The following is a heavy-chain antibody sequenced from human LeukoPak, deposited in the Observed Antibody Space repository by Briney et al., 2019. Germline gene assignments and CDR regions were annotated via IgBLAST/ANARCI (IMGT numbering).Heavy chain of an antibody. CDR1: GGSFSGYY. Sequence: SETLSLTCAVYGGSFSGYYWSWIRQPPGKGLEWIGEINHSGSTNYNPSLKSRVTISVDTSKNQFSLKLSSVTAADTAVYYCAREGYYDILTGYYDISFDYWGQGTLVTVSS. CDR3: AREGYYDILTGYYDISFDY. J-gene: IGHJ4*02. D-gene: IGHD3-9*01. CDR2: INHSGST. V-gene: IGHV4-34*01.